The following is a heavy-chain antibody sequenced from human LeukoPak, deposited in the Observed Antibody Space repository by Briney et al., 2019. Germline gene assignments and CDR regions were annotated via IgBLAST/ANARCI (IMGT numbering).Heavy chain of an antibody. V-gene: IGHV1-69*04. CDR1: GGTFSSYA. CDR3: ARDTSEAHHLPY. CDR2: IIPILGIA. Sequence: SVKVSCKASGGTFSSYAISWVRQAPGQGLEWMGRIIPILGIANYAQKFQGRVTITADKSTSTAYMELSSLRSEDTAVYYCARDTSEAHHLPYWGQGTLVTVSS. J-gene: IGHJ4*02. D-gene: IGHD1-26*01.